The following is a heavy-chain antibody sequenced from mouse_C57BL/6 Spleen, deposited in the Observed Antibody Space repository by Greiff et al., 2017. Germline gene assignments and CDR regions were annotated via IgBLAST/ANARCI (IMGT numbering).Heavy chain of an antibody. Sequence: DVMLVESGGGLVKPGGSLKLSCAASGFTFSSYAMSWVRQTPEKRLEWVATISDGGSYTYYPDNVKGRFTISRDNAKNNLYLQMSHLKSEDTAMYYCARAYYSNYEDWYFDVWGTGTTVTVSS. J-gene: IGHJ1*03. CDR3: ARAYYSNYEDWYFDV. V-gene: IGHV5-4*03. CDR2: ISDGGSYT. CDR1: GFTFSSYA. D-gene: IGHD2-5*01.